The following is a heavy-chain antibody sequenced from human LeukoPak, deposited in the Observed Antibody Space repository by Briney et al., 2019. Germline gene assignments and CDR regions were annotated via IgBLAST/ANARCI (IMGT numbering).Heavy chain of an antibody. CDR3: TTTGVTATGIDH. J-gene: IGHJ4*02. V-gene: IGHV3-15*01. CDR2: IKSKTDGGTT. CDR1: GFTFSDVW. D-gene: IGHD6-13*01. Sequence: GGPLRLSCAASGFTFSDVWMTWVRQAPGKGLEWVCRIKSKTDGGTTDYVAPVKGRFTISRDDSKHTLYLQMNSLKTGDTAVYYCTTTGVTATGIDHWGQGTLVTVSS.